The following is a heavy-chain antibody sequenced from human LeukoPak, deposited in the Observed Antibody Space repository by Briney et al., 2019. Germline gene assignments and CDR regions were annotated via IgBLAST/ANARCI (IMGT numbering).Heavy chain of an antibody. D-gene: IGHD3-10*01. Sequence: GGSLRLSCAASGFTFSSYWMSWVRQAPGKGLEWVANIKQDGSEKYYVDSVKGRFTISRDNAKNSLYLQMNSLRAEDTAVYYCARDPDYCGSGSYDYWGQGTLVTVSS. CDR1: GFTFSSYW. J-gene: IGHJ4*02. V-gene: IGHV3-7*01. CDR3: ARDPDYCGSGSYDY. CDR2: IKQDGSEK.